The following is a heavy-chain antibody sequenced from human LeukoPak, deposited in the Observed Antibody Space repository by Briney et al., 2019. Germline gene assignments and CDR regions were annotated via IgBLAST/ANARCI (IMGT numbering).Heavy chain of an antibody. CDR3: AREVRAGGRTERDFDY. CDR1: GGSISSYY. V-gene: IGHV4-4*07. CDR2: IHASGTT. Sequence: PSETLSLTCTVSGGSISSYYWSWMRQPAGKGLEWIGRIHASGTTNYNPSLKSRLTMSMDTSKNQFSLNLSSVTAADTAVYYCAREVRAGGRTERDFDYWGQRTLVTASS. J-gene: IGHJ4*02. D-gene: IGHD4-23*01.